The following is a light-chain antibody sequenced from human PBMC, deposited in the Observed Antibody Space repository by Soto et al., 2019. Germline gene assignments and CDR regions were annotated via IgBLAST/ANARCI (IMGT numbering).Light chain of an antibody. CDR2: GAS. CDR3: QQYNNWPPIT. Sequence: EIVMTQSPAILAVSPGERATLSCRASQSVSSNLAWYQQKPGQAPRLLIYGASTRATGIPARFSGLGSGTKFTLTISSLQSEDFAVYYCQQYNNWPPITFGQGTRLEIK. CDR1: QSVSSN. J-gene: IGKJ5*01. V-gene: IGKV3-15*01.